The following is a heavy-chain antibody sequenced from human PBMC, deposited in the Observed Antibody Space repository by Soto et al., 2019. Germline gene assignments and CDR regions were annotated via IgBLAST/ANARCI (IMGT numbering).Heavy chain of an antibody. CDR2: IYHSGST. D-gene: IGHD6-13*01. CDR3: ARVGYESRSGFFDY. J-gene: IGHJ4*02. V-gene: IGHV4-4*02. Sequence: SETLSLTCAVSGGSISSSNWWSWVRQPPGKGLEWIGEIYHSGSTNYNPSLKSRVTISVDKSKNQFSLKLSSLTAADTAVYYCARVGYESRSGFFDYWGQGTLVTVSS. CDR1: GGSISSSNW.